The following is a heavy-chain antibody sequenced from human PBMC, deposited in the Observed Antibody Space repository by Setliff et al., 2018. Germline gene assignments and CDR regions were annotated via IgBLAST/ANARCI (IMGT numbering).Heavy chain of an antibody. D-gene: IGHD3-16*01. CDR1: GGSISSYY. CDR3: ARLRGAFDY. J-gene: IGHJ4*02. V-gene: IGHV4-59*01. CDR2: IYYSGST. Sequence: SETLSLPCTVSGGSISSYYWSWIQQPPGKRLEWIGYIYYSGSTNYNLSLESRVTISVDTSKNQFSLRLNSATAADTAVYYCARLRGAFDYWGQGTLVTVSS.